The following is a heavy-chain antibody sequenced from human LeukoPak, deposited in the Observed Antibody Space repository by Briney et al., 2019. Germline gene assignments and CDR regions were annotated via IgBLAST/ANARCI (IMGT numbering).Heavy chain of an antibody. J-gene: IGHJ4*02. CDR2: IVGDGRET. CDR3: AREPTRRFDL. CDR1: GFTFSSYW. V-gene: IGHV3-7*01. Sequence: PGGSLRLSCATSGFTFSSYWMTWVRQAPGKGLEWVASIVGDGRETYYLDSVKGRFTFSSDNAKNSLYLQINSLKGDDRAVYYCAREPTRRFDLWGQGTLVTVSS.